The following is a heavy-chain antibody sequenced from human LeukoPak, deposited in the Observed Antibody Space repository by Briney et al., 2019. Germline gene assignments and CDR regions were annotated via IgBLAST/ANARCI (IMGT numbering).Heavy chain of an antibody. CDR2: INQDGTEK. Sequence: GGSLRLSCAASGFSFTTYSMSWVRQAPGKGLEWVANINQDGTEKYYVDSVKGRFTISRDNGKNSLYLQVNSLRVEDTAVYYCAKLAKYFFGSETFYFFEHWGQGTPVTASS. J-gene: IGHJ4*02. D-gene: IGHD3-10*01. CDR3: AKLAKYFFGSETFYFFEH. CDR1: GFSFTTYS. V-gene: IGHV3-7*01.